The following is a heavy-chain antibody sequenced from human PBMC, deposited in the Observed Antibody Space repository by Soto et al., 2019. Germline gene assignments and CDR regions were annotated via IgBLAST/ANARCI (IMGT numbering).Heavy chain of an antibody. CDR1: GGSLSSHY. CDR3: ARTYGAGYGLDV. D-gene: IGHD3-10*01. V-gene: IGHV4-59*11. CDR2: IYYTGDT. J-gene: IGHJ6*02. Sequence: SETLSLTGSASGGSLSSHYWSWIRQPPGKGLEWSGHIYYTGDTDYNPSLKSRVTMSVDTSRKQFSLRLSSVTAADTAVYYCARTYGAGYGLDVWGQGTTVTVSS.